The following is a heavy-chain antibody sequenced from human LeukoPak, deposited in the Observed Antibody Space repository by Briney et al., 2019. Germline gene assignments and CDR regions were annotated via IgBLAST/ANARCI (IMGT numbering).Heavy chain of an antibody. D-gene: IGHD3-3*01. CDR3: ARTADTNYDFWSGSPWANWFDP. Sequence: ASVKVSCKASGYTFTSHYMHWVRQAPGQGLEWMGIINPSGGSTSYAQKFQGRVTMTRDMSTSTVYMELSSLRSEDTAVYYCARTADTNYDFWSGSPWANWFDPWGQGTLVTVSS. V-gene: IGHV1-46*01. J-gene: IGHJ5*02. CDR1: GYTFTSHY. CDR2: INPSGGST.